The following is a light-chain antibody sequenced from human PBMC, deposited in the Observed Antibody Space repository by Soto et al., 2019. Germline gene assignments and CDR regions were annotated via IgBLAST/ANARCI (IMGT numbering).Light chain of an antibody. Sequence: TQSPATLSVSLGEEVTLSCRASQSVGPNLAWYQQSPGQAPRLLIHWGSTRANGVPARFRGSGRGTDFTLTISSLQSEDLAVYYCQQYENWPPYSFGQGTKLEIK. CDR2: WGS. V-gene: IGKV3-15*01. CDR1: QSVGPN. J-gene: IGKJ2*03. CDR3: QQYENWPPYS.